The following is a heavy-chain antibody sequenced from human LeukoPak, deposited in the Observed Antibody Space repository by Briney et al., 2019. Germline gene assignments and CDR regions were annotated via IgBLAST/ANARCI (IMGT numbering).Heavy chain of an antibody. Sequence: GASVKVSCKASGYTFTSYGIRWVRQAPGQGLEWMGWISAYNGSTIYAQKFQGRVTMTEDTSTDTAYMELSSLRSEDTAVYYCATGVVGATTMVGSSFAFDIWGQGTMVTVSS. CDR1: GYTFTSYG. V-gene: IGHV1-18*01. CDR3: ATGVVGATTMVGSSFAFDI. D-gene: IGHD1-26*01. CDR2: ISAYNGST. J-gene: IGHJ3*02.